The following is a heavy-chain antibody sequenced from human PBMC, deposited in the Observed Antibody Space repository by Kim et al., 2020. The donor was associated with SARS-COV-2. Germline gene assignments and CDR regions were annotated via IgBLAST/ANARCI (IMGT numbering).Heavy chain of an antibody. J-gene: IGHJ6*01. D-gene: IGHD2-21*01. V-gene: IGHV3-30-3*01. CDR2: ISCEGATE. CDR3: STDPAQYLSSCYFYGMDV. CDR1: GFTIRNYA. Sequence: GGSLRLSCATSGFTIRNYALHWVRQAPGKGPEWVSGISCEGATEYSADSAAGRVTISRANYEAKLSLHLHSLSLGDEGLYYCSTDPAQYLSSCYFYGMDV.